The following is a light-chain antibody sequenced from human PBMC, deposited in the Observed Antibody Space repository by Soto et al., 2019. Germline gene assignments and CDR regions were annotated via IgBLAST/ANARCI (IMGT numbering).Light chain of an antibody. Sequence: DIQMTQSPSPVSASVGDRVTITWRASQGISSLLAWYQQKPVKAPNLLIHTASSLQSGVPSRFSGSGSGTDFPLTISSLQPEAFATYYCQPANSFPLTFGGGTTGEIK. CDR3: QPANSFPLT. J-gene: IGKJ4*01. V-gene: IGKV1-12*01. CDR1: QGISSL. CDR2: TAS.